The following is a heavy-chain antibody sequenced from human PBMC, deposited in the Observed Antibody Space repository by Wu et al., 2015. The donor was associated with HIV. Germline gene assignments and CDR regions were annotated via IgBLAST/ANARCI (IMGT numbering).Heavy chain of an antibody. CDR3: ASTVAGGSRVPAAITGD. V-gene: IGHV1-46*03. CDR2: INPSGGST. Sequence: QVQLVQSGAEVKKPGASVKVSCKASGYTFTSYYMHWVRQAPGQGLEWMGIINPSGGSTSYAQKFQGRVTMTRDTSTSTVYMELSSLRSEDTAVYYCASTVAGGSRVPAAITGDWGQGTLVTVSS. CDR1: GYTFTSYY. D-gene: IGHD2-2*02. J-gene: IGHJ4*02.